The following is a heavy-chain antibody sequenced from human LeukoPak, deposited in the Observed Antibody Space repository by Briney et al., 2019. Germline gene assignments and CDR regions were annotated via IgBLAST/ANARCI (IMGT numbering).Heavy chain of an antibody. Sequence: PVWSLTLYRTANGFTFSDYINLWGRQVTGKRLEWVALLPPDGSYQYYADSLKGRFTISRDNFKNALYLQMNSLRLEDTAVYYCARGLHDRSWYGAHWGQGTLLSVSS. CDR1: GFTFSDYI. CDR2: LPPDGSYQ. J-gene: IGHJ4*02. D-gene: IGHD6-13*01. V-gene: IGHV3-30*19. CDR3: ARGLHDRSWYGAH.